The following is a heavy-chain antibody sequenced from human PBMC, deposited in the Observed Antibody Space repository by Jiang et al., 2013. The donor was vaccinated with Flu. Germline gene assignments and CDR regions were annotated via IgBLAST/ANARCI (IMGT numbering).Heavy chain of an antibody. D-gene: IGHD3-3*01. CDR3: ARDFRKYYDFWSGYYSYGMDV. J-gene: IGHJ6*02. CDR2: INPNSGGT. Sequence: SGAEVKKPGASVKVSCKASGYTFTGYYMHWVRQAPGQGLEWMGWINPNSGGTNYAQKFQGWVTMTRDTSISTAYMELSRLRSDDTAVYYCARDFRKYYDFWSGYYSYGMDVWGQGTTVTVSS. CDR1: GYTFTGYY. V-gene: IGHV1-2*04.